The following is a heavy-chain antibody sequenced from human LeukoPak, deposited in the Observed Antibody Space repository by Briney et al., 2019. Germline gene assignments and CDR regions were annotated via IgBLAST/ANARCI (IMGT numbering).Heavy chain of an antibody. J-gene: IGHJ4*02. Sequence: GGSLRLSCGASGFTFSNYWMSWVRQAPGKGLEWVINISQDGSGKNYADSVEGRFTISRDNAKNSLYLQMNSLRAEDTAVYYCARDTYDSSGYYYQDYWGQGTLVTVSS. V-gene: IGHV3-7*01. CDR2: ISQDGSGK. CDR1: GFTFSNYW. CDR3: ARDTYDSSGYYYQDY. D-gene: IGHD3-22*01.